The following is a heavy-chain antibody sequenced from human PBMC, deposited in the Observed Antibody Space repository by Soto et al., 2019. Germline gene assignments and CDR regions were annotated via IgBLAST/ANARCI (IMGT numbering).Heavy chain of an antibody. J-gene: IGHJ4*02. D-gene: IGHD3-16*01. Sequence: EVQLVESGGGLVQPGGSLRLSCAASGFTVSSNYMSWVRQAPGKGLEWVSVIYSGGSTYYADSVKGRFTISRDNSKNTRYLQMDSVRAEDTAEYYCARETAGGLGYYFDYWGQGTLVTVSS. CDR3: ARETAGGLGYYFDY. CDR2: IYSGGST. CDR1: GFTVSSNY. V-gene: IGHV3-66*01.